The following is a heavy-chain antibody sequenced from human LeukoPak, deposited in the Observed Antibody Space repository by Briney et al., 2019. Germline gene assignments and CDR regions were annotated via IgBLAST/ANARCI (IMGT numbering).Heavy chain of an antibody. CDR2: IYYSGST. CDR3: ARRRYCSGGSCHMNRNAFAI. J-gene: IGHJ3*02. V-gene: IGHV4-59*08. D-gene: IGHD2-15*01. Sequence: SETLSLTCTVSGGSISSYYWSWIRQPPGKGLEWSGYIYYSGSTNYNPSLKSRVTISVDTSKNQFSLKLSSVTAADTAVYYCARRRYCSGGSCHMNRNAFAIWGQGTMVTVSS. CDR1: GGSISSYY.